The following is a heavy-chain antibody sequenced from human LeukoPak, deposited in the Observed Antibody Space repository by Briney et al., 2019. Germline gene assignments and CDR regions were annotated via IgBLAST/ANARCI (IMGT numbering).Heavy chain of an antibody. V-gene: IGHV4-34*01. CDR3: ARVIRGRWAYDYVWGSYLWFDP. Sequence: KTSETLSLTCAVYGGSFSGYYWSWIRQPPGKGLEWIGEINHSGSTNYNPSLKSRVTISVDTSKNQFSLKLSSVTAADTAVYYCARVIRGRWAYDYVWGSYLWFDPWGQGTLVTDSS. J-gene: IGHJ5*02. D-gene: IGHD3-16*02. CDR1: GGSFSGYY. CDR2: INHSGST.